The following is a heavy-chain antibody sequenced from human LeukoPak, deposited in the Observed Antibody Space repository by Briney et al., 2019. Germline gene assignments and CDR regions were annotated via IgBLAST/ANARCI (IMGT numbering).Heavy chain of an antibody. CDR3: ARGQYYDSSGYYYLGGAFDI. D-gene: IGHD3-22*01. V-gene: IGHV4-38-2*02. J-gene: IGHJ3*02. Sequence: SETLSLTCTVSGYSISSGFYWGWIRQPPGKGLECIGSIYHSGSTNYNPSLKSRVTISVDTSKNQFSLKLSSVTAADTAVYYCARGQYYDSSGYYYLGGAFDIWGQGTMVTVSS. CDR1: GYSISSGFY. CDR2: IYHSGST.